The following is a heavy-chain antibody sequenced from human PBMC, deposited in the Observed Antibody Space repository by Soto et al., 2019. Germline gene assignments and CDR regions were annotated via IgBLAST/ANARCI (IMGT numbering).Heavy chain of an antibody. J-gene: IGHJ4*02. Sequence: PSETLSLTCTVSGGSISSGDYYWSWIRQPPGKGLEWIGYIYYSGSTYYNPSLKSRVTISVDTSKNQFSLKLSSVTAADTAVYYCASYYDSSGYYAYYFDYWGQGILVTVSS. V-gene: IGHV4-30-4*01. CDR2: IYYSGST. CDR3: ASYYDSSGYYAYYFDY. D-gene: IGHD3-22*01. CDR1: GGSISSGDYY.